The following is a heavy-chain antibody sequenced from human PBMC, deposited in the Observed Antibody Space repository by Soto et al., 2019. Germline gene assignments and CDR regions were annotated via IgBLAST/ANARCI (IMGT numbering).Heavy chain of an antibody. CDR1: GFIFSTYA. V-gene: IGHV3-23*01. D-gene: IGHD5-12*01. Sequence: PWGSLRLSCASSGFIFSTYAMSWVRQAPGKGLEWVSVIDGSGGNTYYADSVKGRFTVSRDNSKNTLYLQMNSLRAEDTAVYYCAKKGAGWLQTNIDYWGQGTLVTVSS. CDR2: IDGSGGNT. CDR3: AKKGAGWLQTNIDY. J-gene: IGHJ4*02.